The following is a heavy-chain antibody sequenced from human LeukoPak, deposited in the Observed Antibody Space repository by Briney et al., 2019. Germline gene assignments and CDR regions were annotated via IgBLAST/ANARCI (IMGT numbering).Heavy chain of an antibody. J-gene: IGHJ6*02. V-gene: IGHV1-69*13. D-gene: IGHD2-2*01. CDR2: IIPIFGTA. Sequence: GASVKVSCKASGGTFSSYAISWVRQAPGQGLEWMGGIIPIFGTANYAQKFQGRVTITADESTSTAYMELSSLRSEDTAVYYCARRRYNVVVPAAMKDYYYGMDVWGQGTTVTVSS. CDR3: ARRRYNVVVPAAMKDYYYGMDV. CDR1: GGTFSSYA.